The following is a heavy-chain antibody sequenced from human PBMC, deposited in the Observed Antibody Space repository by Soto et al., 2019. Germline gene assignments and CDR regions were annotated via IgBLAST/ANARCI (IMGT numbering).Heavy chain of an antibody. D-gene: IGHD2-15*01. V-gene: IGHV3-30*18. CDR2: ISYDGSNK. J-gene: IGHJ3*02. Sequence: QVQLVESGGGVVQPGRSLRLSCAASGFTFSSYGMHWVRQAPGKGLEWVAVISYDGSNKYYADSVKGRFTISRDNSKNTLYLQMNSLRAEDTAVYYCAKMGGVSMVAAAILDAFDIWGQGTMVTVSS. CDR3: AKMGGVSMVAAAILDAFDI. CDR1: GFTFSSYG.